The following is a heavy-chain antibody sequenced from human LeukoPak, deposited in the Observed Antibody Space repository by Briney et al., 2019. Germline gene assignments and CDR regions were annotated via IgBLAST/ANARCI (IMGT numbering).Heavy chain of an antibody. J-gene: IGHJ6*03. V-gene: IGHV4-34*01. CDR3: ARGSLYYYMDV. CDR2: INHSGST. Sequence: SETLSLTCAVYGGSFSGYYWSWIRQPPGKGLEWIGEINHSGSTNYNPSLKSRVTISVDTSKNQFSLKLSSVTAADTAVYYCARGSLYYYMDVWGKGTTVTVSS. CDR1: GGSFSGYY.